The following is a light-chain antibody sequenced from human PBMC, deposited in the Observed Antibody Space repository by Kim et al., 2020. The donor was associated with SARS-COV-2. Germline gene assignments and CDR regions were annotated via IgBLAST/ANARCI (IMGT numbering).Light chain of an antibody. V-gene: IGKV1-5*03. Sequence: DIQMTQSPSTLSASVGDRVTITCRASQSIDDFLAWYQQKPGKAPKLLIYRASSLKIGVPSRFSGSGSGTEFTLTASSLQPDDFATYYCQQYRSYTWTFGQGTKVEI. J-gene: IGKJ1*01. CDR1: QSIDDF. CDR2: RAS. CDR3: QQYRSYTWT.